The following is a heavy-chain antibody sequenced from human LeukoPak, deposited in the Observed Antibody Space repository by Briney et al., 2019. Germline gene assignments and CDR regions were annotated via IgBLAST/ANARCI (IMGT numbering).Heavy chain of an antibody. CDR2: ISSSSSYI. Sequence: GGSLRLSCAASGFTFSSYSMNWVRQAPGKGLEWVSSISSSSSYIYYADSVKGRFTISRDNAKNSLYLQMNSLRAEDTAVYYCARVGIAAAGNYFDYWGQGTLVTVSS. D-gene: IGHD6-13*01. J-gene: IGHJ4*02. CDR3: ARVGIAAAGNYFDY. V-gene: IGHV3-21*01. CDR1: GFTFSSYS.